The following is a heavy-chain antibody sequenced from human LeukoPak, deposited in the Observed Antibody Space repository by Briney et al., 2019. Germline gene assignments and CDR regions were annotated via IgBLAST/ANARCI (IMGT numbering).Heavy chain of an antibody. Sequence: GGSLRLSCAASSNYMSWVRQAPGKGLEWISLICRDGTTYYAESVKGRFTISRDNAKNSLYLQMNSLRAEDTAVYYCAASSTSCYSCGWFDPWGQGTLVTVSS. CDR3: AASSTSCYSCGWFDP. CDR1: SNY. CDR2: ICRDGTT. D-gene: IGHD2-2*01. J-gene: IGHJ5*02. V-gene: IGHV3-53*01.